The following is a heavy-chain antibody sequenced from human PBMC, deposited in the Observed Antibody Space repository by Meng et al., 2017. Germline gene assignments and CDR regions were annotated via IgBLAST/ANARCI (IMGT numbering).Heavy chain of an antibody. CDR2: IYYSGST. CDR3: ARIIAAAGPLFDY. V-gene: IGHV4-39*07. D-gene: IGHD6-13*01. Sequence: SETLSLTCTVSGGSISSSSYYWGWIRQPPGKGLEWIGSIYYSGSTYYNLSLKSRVTISVDTSKNQFSLKLSSVTAADTAVYYCARIIAAAGPLFDYWGQGTLVTVAS. J-gene: IGHJ4*02. CDR1: GGSISSSSYY.